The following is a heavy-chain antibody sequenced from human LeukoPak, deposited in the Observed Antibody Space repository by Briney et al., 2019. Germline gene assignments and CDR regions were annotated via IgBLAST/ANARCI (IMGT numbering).Heavy chain of an antibody. CDR3: AKGRLGITMVRGVIFWFDP. CDR1: GFTFSSYA. V-gene: IGHV3-23*01. D-gene: IGHD3-10*01. CDR2: ISGSGGST. J-gene: IGHJ5*02. Sequence: GGSLRLSCAASGFTFSSYAMSWVRQAPGKGLERVSAISGSGGSTYYADSVKGRFTISRDNSKNTLYLQMNSLRAEDTAVYYCAKGRLGITMVRGVIFWFDPWGQGTLVTVSS.